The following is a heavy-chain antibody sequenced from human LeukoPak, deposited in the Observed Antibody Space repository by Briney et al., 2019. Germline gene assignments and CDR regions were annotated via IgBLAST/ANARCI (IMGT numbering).Heavy chain of an antibody. J-gene: IGHJ4*02. Sequence: SETLSLTCAVYGGSFSGYYWSWIRQPPGKGLELIGEINHSGSTNYNPSLKSRVTISVDTSKNQFSLKLSSVTAADTAVYYCARGFRPLWPSDYWGQGTLVTVSS. D-gene: IGHD3-16*01. CDR1: GGSFSGYY. CDR3: ARGFRPLWPSDY. V-gene: IGHV4-34*01. CDR2: INHSGST.